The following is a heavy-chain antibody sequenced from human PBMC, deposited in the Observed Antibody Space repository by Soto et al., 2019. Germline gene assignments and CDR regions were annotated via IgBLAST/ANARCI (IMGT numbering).Heavy chain of an antibody. D-gene: IGHD6-6*01. CDR3: ACIGRYSSSSREPTEY. CDR1: GGTFSSYA. V-gene: IGHV1-69*01. CDR2: IIPIFGTA. J-gene: IGHJ4*02. Sequence: QVQLVQSGAEVKKPGSSVKVSCKASGGTFSSYAISWVRQAPGQVLELMGGIIPIFGTANYAQKFQGRVTITADESTSTAYMELSSLRSEDTSLYYCACIGRYSSSSREPTEYWGQGTLVTVSA.